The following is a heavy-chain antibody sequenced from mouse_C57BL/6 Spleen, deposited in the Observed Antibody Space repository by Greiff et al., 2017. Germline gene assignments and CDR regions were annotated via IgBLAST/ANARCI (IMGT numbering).Heavy chain of an antibody. CDR1: GYTFPSYT. Sequence: QVKLQQSGAELARPGASVKMSCKASGYTFPSYTMHWVKQRPGQGLEWIGYINPSSGYTKYNQKFKDKATLTADKSSSTAYMQRSILTSEDSSVYYCARSGDYAMDYWGQGTSVTVSA. CDR2: INPSSGYT. D-gene: IGHD4-1*01. J-gene: IGHJ4*01. CDR3: ARSGDYAMDY. V-gene: IGHV1-4*01.